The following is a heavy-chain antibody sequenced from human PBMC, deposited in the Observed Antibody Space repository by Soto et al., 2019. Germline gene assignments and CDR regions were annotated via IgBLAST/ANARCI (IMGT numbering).Heavy chain of an antibody. CDR1: GFTFSSYS. D-gene: IGHD1-26*01. J-gene: IGHJ3*02. CDR3: ARAPPLLYSAFDI. CDR2: ISSSSSYI. V-gene: IGHV3-21*01. Sequence: EVPLVESGGGLVKPGGSLRLSCAASGFTFSSYSMNWVRQAPGKGLEWVSSISSSSSYIYYADSVKGRFTISRDNAKNSLYLQMNSLRAEDTAVYYCARAPPLLYSAFDIWGQGTMVTVSS.